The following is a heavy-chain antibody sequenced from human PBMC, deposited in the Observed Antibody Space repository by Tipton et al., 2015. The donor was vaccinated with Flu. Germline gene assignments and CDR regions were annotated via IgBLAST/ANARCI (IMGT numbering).Heavy chain of an antibody. J-gene: IGHJ4*02. CDR2: ISYDGSNK. CDR3: ARDERYSSGWYGDY. CDR1: GFTFSSYA. Sequence: SLRLSCAASGFTFSSYAMHWVRQAPGKGLEWVAVISYDGSNKYCADSVKGRFTISRDNSKNTLYLQMNSLRAEDTAVYYCARDERYSSGWYGDYWGQGTLVTVSS. V-gene: IGHV3-30*04. D-gene: IGHD6-19*01.